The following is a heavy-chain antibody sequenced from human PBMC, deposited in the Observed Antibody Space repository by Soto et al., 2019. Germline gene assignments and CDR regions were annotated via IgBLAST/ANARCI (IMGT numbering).Heavy chain of an antibody. D-gene: IGHD4-4*01. CDR2: IYSGGST. Sequence: EVQLVESGGGLIQPGGSLRLSCAASGFTVSSNYMSWVRQAPGKGLEWVSVIYSGGSTYYADSVKGRFTISRDNSKNTLYLQMNSLRAEDTAVYYCARDHVGSNQYYYYYYGMDVWGQGTTVTVSS. CDR3: ARDHVGSNQYYYYYYGMDV. CDR1: GFTVSSNY. V-gene: IGHV3-53*01. J-gene: IGHJ6*02.